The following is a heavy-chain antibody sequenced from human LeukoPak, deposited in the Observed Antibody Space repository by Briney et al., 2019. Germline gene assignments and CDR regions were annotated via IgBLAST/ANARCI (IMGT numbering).Heavy chain of an antibody. CDR1: GDSVSSNSAA. CDR3: ARESGTTWYYGMDV. Sequence: TLSLTCAISGDSVSSNSAAWNWIRQSPSRGLEWLGRTYYRSKWYNDYAVSVKSRITINPDTSKNQFSLRLNSVTPEDTAVYYCARESGTTWYYGMDVWGQGTTVTVSS. J-gene: IGHJ6*02. V-gene: IGHV6-1*01. CDR2: TYYRSKWYN. D-gene: IGHD1-1*01.